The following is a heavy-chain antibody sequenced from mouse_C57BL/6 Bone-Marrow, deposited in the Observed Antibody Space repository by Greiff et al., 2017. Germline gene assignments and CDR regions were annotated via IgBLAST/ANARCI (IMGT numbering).Heavy chain of an antibody. CDR1: GYTFTSYW. CDR2: IYPGSGST. D-gene: IGHD1-1*01. V-gene: IGHV1-55*01. J-gene: IGHJ1*03. Sequence: VQLQQPGAELVKPGASVKMSCKASGYTFTSYWITWVKQRPGQGLEWIGDIYPGSGSTNYNEKFKSKDTLTVDTSSSTAYMQLSSLTSEDSAVYYCARSGYYGSSWDFDVWGTGTTVTVSS. CDR3: ARSGYYGSSWDFDV.